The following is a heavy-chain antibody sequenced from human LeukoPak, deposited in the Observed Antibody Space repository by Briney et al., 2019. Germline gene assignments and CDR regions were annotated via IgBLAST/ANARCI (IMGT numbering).Heavy chain of an antibody. J-gene: IGHJ5*02. CDR1: GGSFSGYY. Sequence: SETLSLTCAVYGGSFSGYYWSWIRQPPGKGLEWIGSIYYSGSTYYNPSLKSRVTISVDTSKNQFSLKLSSVTAADTAVYYCARWYYYGSGSYHNWFDPWGQGTLVTVSS. CDR3: ARWYYYGSGSYHNWFDP. V-gene: IGHV4-34*01. CDR2: IYYSGST. D-gene: IGHD3-10*01.